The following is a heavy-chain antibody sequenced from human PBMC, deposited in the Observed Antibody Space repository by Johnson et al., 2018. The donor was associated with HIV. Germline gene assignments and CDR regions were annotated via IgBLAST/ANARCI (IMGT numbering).Heavy chain of an antibody. V-gene: IGHV3-7*01. D-gene: IGHD2-8*01. CDR3: ARDRVDEGVGFDI. CDR2: IKQDGSEK. Sequence: VQLVESGGGLVKPGGSLRLSCAASGITFSNAWMSWVRQGPGKGLEWVANIKQDGSEKYYVDSVKGRFTISRDNAKNSLYLLMNSLRAEDTAVYYCARDRVDEGVGFDIWGQGTMVTVSS. CDR1: GITFSNAW. J-gene: IGHJ3*02.